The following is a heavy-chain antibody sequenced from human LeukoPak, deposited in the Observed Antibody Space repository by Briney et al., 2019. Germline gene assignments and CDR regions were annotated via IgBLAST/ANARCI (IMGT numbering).Heavy chain of an antibody. Sequence: PGRSLRLSCAASGFTFSSYGMHWVRQAPGKGLEWVAVISYDGSNKYYADSVKGRFTISRDNSKNTLYLQMNSLRAEDTAVYYGAKQTAFGAFDYWGQGTLVTVSS. D-gene: IGHD3-10*01. CDR3: AKQTAFGAFDY. J-gene: IGHJ4*02. V-gene: IGHV3-30*18. CDR1: GFTFSSYG. CDR2: ISYDGSNK.